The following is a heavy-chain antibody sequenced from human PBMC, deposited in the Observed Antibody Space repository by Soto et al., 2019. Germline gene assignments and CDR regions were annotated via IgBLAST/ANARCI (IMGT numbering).Heavy chain of an antibody. Sequence: SVKVSCKASGYTFTSYDINWVRQATGQGLEWMGWMNPNSGNTGYAQKFQGRVTMTRNTSISTAYMELSSLRSEDTAVYYCARTMVRGVITFYYGMDVWGQGTTVTVSS. CDR1: GYTFTSYD. CDR3: ARTMVRGVITFYYGMDV. V-gene: IGHV1-8*01. CDR2: MNPNSGNT. J-gene: IGHJ6*02. D-gene: IGHD3-10*01.